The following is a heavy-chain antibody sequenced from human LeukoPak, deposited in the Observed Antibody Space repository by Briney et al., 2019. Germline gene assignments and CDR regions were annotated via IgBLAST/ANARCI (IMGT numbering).Heavy chain of an antibody. V-gene: IGHV3-69-1*01. CDR3: ARGYCTSGTCYETY. Sequence: PGGSLRLSCAASGFILSDFTMNWVRQAPGKGLEWVSTISNTGVTHYADSVKGRFTISRDDSKNTLYLQMNTLRAEDTAVYYCARGYCTSGTCYETYWGQGTLVTVSS. CDR2: ISNTGVT. D-gene: IGHD2-8*01. CDR1: GFILSDFT. J-gene: IGHJ4*02.